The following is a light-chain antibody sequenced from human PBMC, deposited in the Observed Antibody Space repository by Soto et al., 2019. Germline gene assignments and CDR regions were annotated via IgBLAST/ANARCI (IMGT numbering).Light chain of an antibody. CDR3: QQVNSFPST. V-gene: IGKV1-5*01. CDR2: AAS. J-gene: IGKJ5*01. CDR1: QSISDW. Sequence: DIQMTQSPPTLSASVGERVTITCRASQSISDWLAWYQQKPGKAPKLLIYAASTLESRVPSRFSGTGSGTEFTLTISGLQPDDFATYYCQQVNSFPSTFGQGTRLEIK.